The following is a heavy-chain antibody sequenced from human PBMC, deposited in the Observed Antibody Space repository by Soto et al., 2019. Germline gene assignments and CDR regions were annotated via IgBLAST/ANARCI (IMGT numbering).Heavy chain of an antibody. D-gene: IGHD5-18*01. CDR3: ARDSGYSYGPLDY. J-gene: IGHJ4*02. Sequence: PGGSLRLSCAASGFTVSSNYMSWVRQAPGKGLEWVSVIYSGGSTYYADSVKGRFTISRDNAKNSLYLQMNSLRAEDTAVYYCARDSGYSYGPLDYWGPGTLVTVSS. CDR2: IYSGGST. V-gene: IGHV3-66*01. CDR1: GFTVSSNY.